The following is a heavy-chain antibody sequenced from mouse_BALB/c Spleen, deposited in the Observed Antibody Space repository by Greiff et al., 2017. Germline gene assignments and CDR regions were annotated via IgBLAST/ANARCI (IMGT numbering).Heavy chain of an antibody. CDR2: ISSGGGST. CDR1: GFAFSSYD. V-gene: IGHV5-12-1*01. D-gene: IGHD2-14*01. CDR3: ARQKVLGFHY. Sequence: EVHLVESGGGLVKPGGSLKLSCAASGFAFSSYDMSWVRQTPEKRLEWVAYISSGGGSTYYPDTVKGRFTISRDNAKNTLYLQMSSLKSEDTAMYYCARQKVLGFHYWGQGTTLTVSS. J-gene: IGHJ2*01.